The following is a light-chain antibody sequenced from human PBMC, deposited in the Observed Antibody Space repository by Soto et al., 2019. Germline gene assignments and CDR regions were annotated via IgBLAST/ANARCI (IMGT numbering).Light chain of an antibody. CDR2: GNT. CDR3: QSYDSSLSASYV. V-gene: IGLV1-40*01. J-gene: IGLJ1*01. Sequence: QSVLTQPPSVSGAPGQRVTISCTGSSSNIGAGYEVHWYQHLPGKAPKLLIYGNTNRPSGVPDRFSGSKSGTSAYLAITGLQAEDEADYYCQSYDSSLSASYVFGGGTKVTVL. CDR1: SSNIGAGYE.